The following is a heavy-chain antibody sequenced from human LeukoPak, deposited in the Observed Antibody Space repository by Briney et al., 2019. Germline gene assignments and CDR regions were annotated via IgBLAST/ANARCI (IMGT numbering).Heavy chain of an antibody. D-gene: IGHD3-22*01. V-gene: IGHV3-43*02. J-gene: IGHJ4*02. CDR3: VRELPPVVQYYFNF. CDR1: GFTFDDYA. CDR2: ILGDGSST. Sequence: GGSLRLSCAASGFTFDDYAMHWVRQVPGKGLEWVSLILGDGSSTNYADSVKGRFTISRDNSRNTLYLQMNSLRAEDTAMYYCVRELPPVVQYYFNFWGPGTLVTVSS.